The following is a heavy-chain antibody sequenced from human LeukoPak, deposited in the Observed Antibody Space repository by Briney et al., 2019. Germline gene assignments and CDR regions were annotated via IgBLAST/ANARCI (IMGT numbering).Heavy chain of an antibody. D-gene: IGHD4-11*01. V-gene: IGHV3-30*03. CDR3: TTYVGAYSNWGDYYYYYMDV. J-gene: IGHJ6*03. Sequence: GGSLRLSCAASGFTFRTYAMHWVRQAPGKGLEWVAFMSHDGVKIFHADSVKGRFTISRDNSKNTLYLQMNSLKTEDTAVYYCTTYVGAYSNWGDYYYYYMDVWGKGTTVTVSS. CDR2: MSHDGVKI. CDR1: GFTFRTYA.